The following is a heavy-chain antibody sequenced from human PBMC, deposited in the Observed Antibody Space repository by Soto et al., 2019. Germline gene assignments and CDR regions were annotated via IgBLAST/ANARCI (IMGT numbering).Heavy chain of an antibody. J-gene: IGHJ4*02. CDR3: ASVTFGGIVLAH. CDR2: IYFNGNT. Sequence: SETLSLTCTVSAASFSKYYWTWIRQPPGKGLEWIGYIYFNGNTKYNPSIEGRLTISIDTSKKEFSLKLTSVTAADAAVYYCASVTFGGIVLAHWGQGTLVTVSS. D-gene: IGHD3-16*01. CDR1: AASFSKYY. V-gene: IGHV4-59*01.